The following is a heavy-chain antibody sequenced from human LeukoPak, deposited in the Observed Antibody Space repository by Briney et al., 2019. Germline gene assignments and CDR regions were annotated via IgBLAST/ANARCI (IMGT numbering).Heavy chain of an antibody. D-gene: IGHD3-22*01. CDR3: ITFSMMVVVITD. Sequence: PGGSLRLSCAASGFTFSSYAMSWGRQAPGKRLEWVSAISGSGGTTDYAAPVKGRFTISRDDSKNTLYLQVNSLKTEDTAVYYCITFSMMVVVITDWGQGTPVTVSS. CDR2: ISGSGGTT. CDR1: GFTFSSYA. V-gene: IGHV3-23*01. J-gene: IGHJ4*02.